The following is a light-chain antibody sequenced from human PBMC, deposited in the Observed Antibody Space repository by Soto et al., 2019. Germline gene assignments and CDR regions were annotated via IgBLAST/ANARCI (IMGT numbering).Light chain of an antibody. V-gene: IGKV3-20*01. CDR2: GTS. CDR3: QQYNNWPRT. CDR1: QSVPRSY. J-gene: IGKJ1*01. Sequence: VLTQSPGTLSLSPGERATLSCRASQSVPRSYLAWYQQKPGQAPRLLIYGTSSRATGIPDRFSGSGSGTDFTLTISSLQSEDFAVYYCQQYNNWPRTFGQGTKVDI.